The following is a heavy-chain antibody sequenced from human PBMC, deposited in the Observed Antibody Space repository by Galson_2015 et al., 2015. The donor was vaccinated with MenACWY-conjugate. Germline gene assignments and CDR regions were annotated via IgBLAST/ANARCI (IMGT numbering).Heavy chain of an antibody. Sequence: SLRLSCAASGFTFSGCAMSWVRQAPGKGLEWVSTITGSGGSTYYADSVKGRFTISRDNSKYTAYLQMNSLGVEDTAVYYCARDGPIFGVVSDYWGQGTLVTVSS. CDR3: ARDGPIFGVVSDY. CDR2: ITGSGGST. J-gene: IGHJ4*02. D-gene: IGHD3-3*01. V-gene: IGHV3-23*01. CDR1: GFTFSGCA.